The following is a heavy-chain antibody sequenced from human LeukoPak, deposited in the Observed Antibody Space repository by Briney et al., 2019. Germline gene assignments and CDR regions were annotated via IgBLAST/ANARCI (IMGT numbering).Heavy chain of an antibody. CDR1: GDSINSLDL. V-gene: IGHV4-4*02. D-gene: IGHD3-22*01. CDR2: MYLSGTT. J-gene: IGHJ4*02. Sequence: PSGTLSLTCTVSGDSINSLDLWSWVRQPPGKGLEWIGEMYLSGTTHSNPSVKSRVTISIDKSKNQFFMNLSSVTAADTAVYYCAGLVGRYSSGLYYYYFDYWGQGTLVTVSS. CDR3: AGLVGRYSSGLYYYYFDY.